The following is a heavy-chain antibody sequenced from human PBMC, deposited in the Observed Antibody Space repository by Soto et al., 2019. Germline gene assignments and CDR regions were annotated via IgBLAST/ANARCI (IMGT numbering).Heavy chain of an antibody. D-gene: IGHD2-2*02. CDR2: ISAYNGIT. J-gene: IGHJ6*02. V-gene: IGHV1-18*04. CDR3: ARDPGISTSCYIYDYYGMDV. Sequence: QVQLVQSGAEVKKPGASVKVSCKASGYTFTSYGISWVRQAPGQGLEWMGWISAYNGITKYAQKLQGRVTMTTDTSTGTAYRELRSLRSDDTAVYYCARDPGISTSCYIYDYYGMDVWGQGSTVTVSS. CDR1: GYTFTSYG.